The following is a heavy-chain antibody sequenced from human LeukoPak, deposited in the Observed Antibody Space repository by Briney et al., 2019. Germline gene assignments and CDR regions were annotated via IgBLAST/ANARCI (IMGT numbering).Heavy chain of an antibody. Sequence: ASVKVSCKASGYTFTSYDINWVRQATGQGLEWMGWMNPNSGNTGYAQKFQGRATMTRNASISTAYMELSSLRSEDTAVYYCARGAYCSGGSCYRAEDAFDIWGQGTMVTVSS. V-gene: IGHV1-8*01. CDR1: GYTFTSYD. D-gene: IGHD2-15*01. CDR3: ARGAYCSGGSCYRAEDAFDI. J-gene: IGHJ3*02. CDR2: MNPNSGNT.